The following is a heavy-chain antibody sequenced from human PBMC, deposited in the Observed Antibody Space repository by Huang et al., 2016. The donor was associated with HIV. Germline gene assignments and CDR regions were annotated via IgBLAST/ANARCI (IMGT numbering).Heavy chain of an antibody. CDR1: WFTVSTNY. D-gene: IGHD2-8*02. Sequence: EVQLVESGGGLIQPGGSLRLSCAASWFTVSTNYMTWVRQAPGKVLGWVALIYSGGTTYYAASVKGRFTISRDDSENTLYLHMTSLRAGDTAVYYCAKEGGTGAALGYWGQGTLVTVS. CDR2: IYSGGTT. CDR3: AKEGGTGAALGY. J-gene: IGHJ4*02. V-gene: IGHV3-53*01.